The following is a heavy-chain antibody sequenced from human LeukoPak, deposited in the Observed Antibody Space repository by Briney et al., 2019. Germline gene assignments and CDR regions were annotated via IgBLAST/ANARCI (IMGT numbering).Heavy chain of an antibody. V-gene: IGHV3-30*04. CDR3: ARDEDIVVVPAAMDYYYGMDV. CDR1: GFTFSSYA. CDR2: ISYDGRNK. Sequence: PGRSLRLSCAASGFTFSSYAMHWVRQAPGKGLEWVAVISYDGRNKYYADSVKGRFTISRDKSKNTLYLQMNSLRAEDTAVYYCARDEDIVVVPAAMDYYYGMDVWGQGTTVTVSS. D-gene: IGHD2-2*01. J-gene: IGHJ6*02.